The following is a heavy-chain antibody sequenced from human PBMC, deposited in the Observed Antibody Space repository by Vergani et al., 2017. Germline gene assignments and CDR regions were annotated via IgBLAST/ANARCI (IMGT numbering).Heavy chain of an antibody. D-gene: IGHD4-17*01. V-gene: IGHV4-38-2*01. Sequence: QVQLQESGPGLVKPSETLSLTCAVSGSSISSGSYWGWIRQPPGKGLEWIGSIYYSGSTYYNPSRESRLTISVDLSRNQFSLRLTYVAAADTAVYYCMRHNLYGDSQTGIDFWGLGTLVIVSS. CDR3: MRHNLYGDSQTGIDF. CDR1: GSSISSGSY. CDR2: IYYSGST. J-gene: IGHJ4*02.